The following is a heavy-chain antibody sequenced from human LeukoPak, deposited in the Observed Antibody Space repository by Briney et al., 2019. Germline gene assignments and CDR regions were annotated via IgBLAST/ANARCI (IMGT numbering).Heavy chain of an antibody. D-gene: IGHD5-24*01. CDR2: IYYSGST. Sequence: SETQCLTCTVSGDSISSYYWSWIRQPPGKGLEWIAYIYYSGSTNYNPSLKSRVTISVDTSKNQFSLKLSSVTAADTAVYYCAAFRDGYNWHLDYWGQGSLVTVSS. V-gene: IGHV4-59*01. CDR3: AAFRDGYNWHLDY. J-gene: IGHJ4*02. CDR1: GDSISSYY.